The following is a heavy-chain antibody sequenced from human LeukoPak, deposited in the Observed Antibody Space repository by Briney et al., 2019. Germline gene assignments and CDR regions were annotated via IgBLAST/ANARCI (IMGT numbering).Heavy chain of an antibody. CDR1: GYTFTSYG. D-gene: IGHD5-18*01. Sequence: GASVKVSCKASGYTFTSYGISWVRQAPGQGLEWVGWISAYNGNTNYAQKLQGRVTMTTDTSTSTAYMELRSLRSDDTAVYYCARVTYSYGYEGAFDIWGQGTMVTVSS. J-gene: IGHJ3*02. CDR3: ARVTYSYGYEGAFDI. V-gene: IGHV1-18*04. CDR2: ISAYNGNT.